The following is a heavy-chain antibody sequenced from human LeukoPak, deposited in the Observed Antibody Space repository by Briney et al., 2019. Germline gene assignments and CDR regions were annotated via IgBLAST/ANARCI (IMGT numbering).Heavy chain of an antibody. CDR2: IYPGDSDT. J-gene: IGHJ4*02. D-gene: IGHD3-22*01. V-gene: IGHV5-51*01. Sequence: GESLKISCKGSGYSFTSYWIGWVRQMPGKGLEWMGIIYPGDSDTRYSPSFQGQVTISADKSISTAYLQWGSLKASDTAMYYCAIWRDYYDSSGYYYPFDYWGQGTLVTVSS. CDR1: GYSFTSYW. CDR3: AIWRDYYDSSGYYYPFDY.